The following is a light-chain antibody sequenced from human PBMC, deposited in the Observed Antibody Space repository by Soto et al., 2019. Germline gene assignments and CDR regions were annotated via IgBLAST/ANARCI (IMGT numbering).Light chain of an antibody. J-gene: IGKJ5*01. V-gene: IGKV3-11*01. Sequence: IVMTQSPANVSVSPGKRATLSCRASQNVLSNLAWYQQKPGQAPRLLIYDVSIRATGVPARFSGTGSETDFTLTISSLEPEDFAVYYCQQRSNWPITFGQGTRLEI. CDR2: DVS. CDR1: QNVLSN. CDR3: QQRSNWPIT.